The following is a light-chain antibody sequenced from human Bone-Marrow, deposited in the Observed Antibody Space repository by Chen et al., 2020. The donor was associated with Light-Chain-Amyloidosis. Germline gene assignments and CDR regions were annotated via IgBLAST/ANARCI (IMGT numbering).Light chain of an antibody. V-gene: IGLV3-25*03. CDR3: QSADSSGPGEVI. CDR2: RDT. J-gene: IGLJ2*01. Sequence: SYELPQPPSVSVSPGQTARITCSGDDLPTKYAYWYQQKPGQAPVLVIHRDTERPSGISARFSGSSSGTTATLTISGVQAEDEADYHCQSADSSGPGEVIFGGGTKLTGL. CDR1: DLPTKY.